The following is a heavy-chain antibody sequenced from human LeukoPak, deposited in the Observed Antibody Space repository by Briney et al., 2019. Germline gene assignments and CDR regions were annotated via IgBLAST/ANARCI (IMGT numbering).Heavy chain of an antibody. D-gene: IGHD6-19*01. CDR1: GFTVSSNY. V-gene: IGHV3-53*04. Sequence: GGSLRLSCAASGFTVSSNYMSWVRQAPGKGLEWVSVIYSGGSTYYADSVKGRFTISRHNSKNTLYLQMNSLRAEDTAVYYCARASSDWYGEWFDPWGQGTLVTVSS. CDR2: IYSGGST. CDR3: ARASSDWYGEWFDP. J-gene: IGHJ5*02.